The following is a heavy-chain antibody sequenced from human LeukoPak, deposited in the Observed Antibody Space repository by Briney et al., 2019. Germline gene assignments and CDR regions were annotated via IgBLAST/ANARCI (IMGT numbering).Heavy chain of an antibody. CDR1: GFTFSSYG. V-gene: IGHV3-30*02. CDR2: IRYDGSNK. Sequence: GGSLRLSCAASGFTFSSYGMHWVRQAPGKGLEWVAFIRYDGSNKYYADSVKGRFTISRDNSKNTLYLQMNSLRAEDTAVYYCAKGLRVYYGSGSYYSYYYYYMDVWGKGTTVTISS. D-gene: IGHD3-10*01. J-gene: IGHJ6*03. CDR3: AKGLRVYYGSGSYYSYYYYYMDV.